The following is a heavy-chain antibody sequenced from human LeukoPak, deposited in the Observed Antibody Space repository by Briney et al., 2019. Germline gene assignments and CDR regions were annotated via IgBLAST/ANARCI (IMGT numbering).Heavy chain of an antibody. D-gene: IGHD2-15*01. CDR2: ISYDGSNK. V-gene: IGHV3-30*18. Sequence: GGSLRLSCAASGFTFSSYGMHWVRQAPGKGLEWVAVISYDGSNKYYADSVKGRFTISRDNSKNTLYLQMNSLRAEDTAVYYCAKDLGCSGGSCYSGIDYWGQGTLVTVSS. CDR3: AKDLGCSGGSCYSGIDY. J-gene: IGHJ4*02. CDR1: GFTFSSYG.